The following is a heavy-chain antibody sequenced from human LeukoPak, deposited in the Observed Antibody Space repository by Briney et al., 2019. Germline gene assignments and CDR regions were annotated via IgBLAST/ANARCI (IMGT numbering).Heavy chain of an antibody. CDR1: GGTFSSYA. CDR3: AGSSSSRRIPFN. V-gene: IGHV1-69*13. J-gene: IGHJ4*02. D-gene: IGHD6-6*01. CDR2: IIPIFGTA. Sequence: SVKVSCKAPGGTFSSYAISWVRQAPGQGLEWMGGIIPIFGTANYAQKFQGRVTITADESTSTAYMELSSLRSEDTAVYYCAGSSSSRRIPFNWGQGTLVTVSS.